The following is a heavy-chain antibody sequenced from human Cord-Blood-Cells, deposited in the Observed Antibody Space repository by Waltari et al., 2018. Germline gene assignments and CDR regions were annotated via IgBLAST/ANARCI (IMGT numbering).Heavy chain of an antibody. Sequence: QLPLPESGPALVKPSQPLSLICAASGGSISSGRYSWRWIRHQPGKGLVWIGYIYHSGTTDSNTALKSRVIISVDRSQTPFSLKLSSVTTADTAVYDCARGRNWANDYWGQGTMVTVSS. J-gene: IGHJ4*02. CDR1: GGSISSGRYS. V-gene: IGHV4-30-2*01. CDR3: ARGRNWANDY. D-gene: IGHD7-27*01. CDR2: IYHSGTT.